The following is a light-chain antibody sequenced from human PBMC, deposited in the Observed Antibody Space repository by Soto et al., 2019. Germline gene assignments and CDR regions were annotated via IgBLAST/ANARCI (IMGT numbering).Light chain of an antibody. V-gene: IGKV1-27*01. Sequence: IRMTQSPSSLSASTGYRVTISCLASQGISSYLAWYQQKKGKVPKLLIYAASTLQSGVPSRLSGSGSGTDFTLTISSLKTEDVATYYCQKCGIDPFTFGGGTKVDIK. CDR2: AAS. CDR3: QKCGIDPFT. CDR1: QGISSY. J-gene: IGKJ4*01.